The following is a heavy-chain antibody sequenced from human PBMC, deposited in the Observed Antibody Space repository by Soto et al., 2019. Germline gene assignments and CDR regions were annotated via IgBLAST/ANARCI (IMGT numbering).Heavy chain of an antibody. J-gene: IGHJ6*02. CDR3: ARRVSGPGADTAMPTYYYYYGMDV. D-gene: IGHD5-18*01. CDR2: INHSGST. V-gene: IGHV4-34*01. CDR1: GWSFSGYY. Sequence: SETLSLTCAVYGWSFSGYYWSWIRQPPGKGLEWIGEINHSGSTNYNPSLKSRVTISVDTSKNQFSLKLSSVTAADTAVYYCARRVSGPGADTAMPTYYYYYGMDVWGQGTTVTVSS.